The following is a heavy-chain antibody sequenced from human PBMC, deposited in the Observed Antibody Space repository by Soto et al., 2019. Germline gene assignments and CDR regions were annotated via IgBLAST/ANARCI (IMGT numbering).Heavy chain of an antibody. CDR1: GFTFNNYA. CDR3: AKHRGAYCSGDCYVDF. Sequence: EVQLLESGGGLVQPGGSLRLSCAASGFTFNNYAMSWVRQAPGKGLEWVSVITGNGVYTYYADSVKGRFTTSRDSSRNTLYLEMNSLRVEDSAQYYCAKHRGAYCSGDCYVDFWGQGTLVTVSS. J-gene: IGHJ4*02. D-gene: IGHD2-21*02. V-gene: IGHV3-23*01. CDR2: ITGNGVYT.